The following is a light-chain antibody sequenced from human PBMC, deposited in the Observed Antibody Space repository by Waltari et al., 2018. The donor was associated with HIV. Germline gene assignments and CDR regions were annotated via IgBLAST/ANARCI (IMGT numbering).Light chain of an antibody. CDR3: QQYDSLRT. J-gene: IGKJ2*02. CDR1: QDINKY. Sequence: DIQMTQSPSSLSASVGDRVTITCQASQDINKYLNWYQQKPGKAPKLLIYDASNLETGVPSRFSGSGSGTDFTFTISSLQPEDIATYYCQQYDSLRTFGQGTKLEMK. V-gene: IGKV1-33*01. CDR2: DAS.